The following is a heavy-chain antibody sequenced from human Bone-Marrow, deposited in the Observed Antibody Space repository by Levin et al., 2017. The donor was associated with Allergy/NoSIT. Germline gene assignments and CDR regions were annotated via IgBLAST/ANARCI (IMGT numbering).Heavy chain of an antibody. CDR1: GFTFDDYG. J-gene: IGHJ6*03. CDR3: ARGVGYCIGGRGYSVSSDHYYMDV. V-gene: IGHV3-20*04. CDR2: VNWNGDST. Sequence: GGSLRLSCAASGFTFDDYGMYWVRQAPGKGLEWVSGVNWNGDSTGYADSVKGRFTISRDNAKTSVYLQMNSLRAEDTALYYCARGVGYCIGGRGYSVSSDHYYMDVWGEETRV. D-gene: IGHD2-15*01.